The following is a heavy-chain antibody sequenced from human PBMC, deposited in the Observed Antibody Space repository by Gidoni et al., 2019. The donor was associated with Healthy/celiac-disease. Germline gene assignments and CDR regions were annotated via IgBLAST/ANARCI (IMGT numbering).Heavy chain of an antibody. CDR2: ISRSISYI. V-gene: IGHV3-21*05. CDR1: GFSFSSYS. CDR3: ARDSYGSGSYGIYYGMDV. D-gene: IGHD3-10*01. Sequence: EVELVVSGGGLVMPGGSLRLPCSASGFSFSSYSMNWGRQSPGQGVEGVAYISRSISYISYSGSRKGRFTNSRGKAKNSLYMQMNSLSAEDTAVYYGARDSYGSGSYGIYYGMDVWGQGTTVTVSS. J-gene: IGHJ6*02.